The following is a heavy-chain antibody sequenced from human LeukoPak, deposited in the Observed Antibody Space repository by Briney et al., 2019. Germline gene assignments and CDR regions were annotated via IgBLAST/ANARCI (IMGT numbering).Heavy chain of an antibody. CDR2: IYYSGST. CDR3: AREVDDSSGYRYFDY. V-gene: IGHV4-30-4*01. J-gene: IGHJ4*02. CDR1: GGSFSGYY. D-gene: IGHD3-22*01. Sequence: SETLSLTCAVYGGSFSGYYWSWIRQPPGKGLEWIGYIYYSGSTYYNPSLKSRVTISVDTSKNQFSLKLSSVTAAVTAVYYCAREVDDSSGYRYFDYWGQGTLVTVSS.